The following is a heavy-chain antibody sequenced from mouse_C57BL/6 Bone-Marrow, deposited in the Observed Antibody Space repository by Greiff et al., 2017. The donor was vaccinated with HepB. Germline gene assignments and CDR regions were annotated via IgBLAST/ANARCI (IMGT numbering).Heavy chain of an antibody. D-gene: IGHD3-1*01. CDR1: GYTFTASN. V-gene: IGHV1-18*01. CDR2: INPNHRGT. CDR3: ASERDRYYFDS. Sequence: EVQLQQSGPELVKPGASVKIPCKASGYTFTASNMDWVKQSHGKSLEWIGDINPNHRGTIDNQKFKGKATLTVHKSFSKAYMELRNLTSEDPVVYYCASERDRYYFDSRRQGVTLPVSS. J-gene: IGHJ2*01.